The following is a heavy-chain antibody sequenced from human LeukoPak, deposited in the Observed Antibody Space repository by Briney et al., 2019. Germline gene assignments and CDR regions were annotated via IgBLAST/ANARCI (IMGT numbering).Heavy chain of an antibody. Sequence: RGSLRLSCAASGFTFSTYEMNWVRQAPGKGLEWVSFITSSGSTIYYADSVKGRFTISRDNAKNSLYLQMNTLRAEDTAVYYCARAHNWKYGTFDYWGQGTLVTVSS. CDR3: ARAHNWKYGTFDY. V-gene: IGHV3-48*03. J-gene: IGHJ4*02. CDR1: GFTFSTYE. CDR2: ITSSGSTI. D-gene: IGHD1-7*01.